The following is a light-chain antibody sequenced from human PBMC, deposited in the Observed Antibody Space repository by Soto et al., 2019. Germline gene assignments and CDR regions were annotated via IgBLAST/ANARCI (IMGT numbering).Light chain of an antibody. CDR3: GTWDSNLSNGV. V-gene: IGLV1-51*01. J-gene: IGLJ2*01. CDR1: SSNIANHH. CDR2: DDY. Sequence: QSVLTQPPSVSAAPGQTVTISCSGSSSNIANHHVSWYQQLPGMAPKLLIYDDYKRPSGIPDRFSGSKSGTSATLGITGLQTGDEADYYCGTWDSNLSNGVFGGGTKVTVL.